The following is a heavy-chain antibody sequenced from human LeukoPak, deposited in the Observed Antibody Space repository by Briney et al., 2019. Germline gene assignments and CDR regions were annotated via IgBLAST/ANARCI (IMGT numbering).Heavy chain of an antibody. CDR3: ASGSPATMRDFDY. J-gene: IGHJ4*02. CDR2: ISYDGSNK. D-gene: IGHD5-24*01. CDR1: GFTFSTYL. V-gene: IGHV3-30*04. Sequence: GGSLRLSCAVPGFTFSTYLMHWVRQAPGRGLEWVALISYDGSNKYYADSVKGRFTISRDNSKNTLYLQMNSLRAEDTAVYYCASGSPATMRDFDYWGQGTLVTVSS.